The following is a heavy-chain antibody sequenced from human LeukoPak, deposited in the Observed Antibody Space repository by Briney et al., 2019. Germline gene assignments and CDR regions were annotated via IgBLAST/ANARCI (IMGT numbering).Heavy chain of an antibody. Sequence: PSETLSLTCGVFGVSVNGHYWRWIRQPPGKGLDWIGEVNHSGSTNYNPSLKSRLTISVDTSKNHFSLKLTSVTAADTAVYYCARGNLLWFGELSNWFAPWGQGTLVTVSS. V-gene: IGHV4-34*01. CDR3: ARGNLLWFGELSNWFAP. CDR1: GVSVNGHY. J-gene: IGHJ5*02. D-gene: IGHD3-10*01. CDR2: VNHSGST.